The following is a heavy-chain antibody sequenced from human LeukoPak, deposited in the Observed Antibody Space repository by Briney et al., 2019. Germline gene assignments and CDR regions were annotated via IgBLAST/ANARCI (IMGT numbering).Heavy chain of an antibody. D-gene: IGHD4-11*01. CDR2: IYHSGST. V-gene: IGHV4-4*02. Sequence: SETLSLTCAVSGGSISSSNWWSWVRQPPGKGLEWIGEIYHSGSTNYNPSLKSRVTISVDTSKNQFSLKLSSVTAADTAVYYCHYSNYPQFDYWGQGTLVTVSS. J-gene: IGHJ4*02. CDR3: HYSNYPQFDY. CDR1: GGSISSSNW.